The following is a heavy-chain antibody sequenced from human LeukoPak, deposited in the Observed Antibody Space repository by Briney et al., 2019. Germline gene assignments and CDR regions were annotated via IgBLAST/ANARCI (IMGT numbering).Heavy chain of an antibody. Sequence: SETLSLTCTVSGGSISSSSYYWGWIRQPPGKGLEWIGSIYYSGSTYYNPSLKSRVTISVDTSKNQFSLKLSSVTAADTAVYYCARADYYGSGSYYSLTPNYYYYYMDVWGKGTTVTISS. V-gene: IGHV4-39*07. J-gene: IGHJ6*03. CDR1: GGSISSSSYY. CDR3: ARADYYGSGSYYSLTPNYYYYYMDV. CDR2: IYYSGST. D-gene: IGHD3-10*01.